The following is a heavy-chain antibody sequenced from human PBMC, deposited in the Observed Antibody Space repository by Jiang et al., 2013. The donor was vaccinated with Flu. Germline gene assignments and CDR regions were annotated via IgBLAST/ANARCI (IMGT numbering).Heavy chain of an antibody. CDR3: ACSRMVRGVIISHLYY. J-gene: IGHJ4*02. D-gene: IGHD3-10*01. V-gene: IGHV1-18*04. CDR1: GYTFTSYG. CDR2: ISAYNGNT. Sequence: SGAEVKKPGASVKVSCKASGYTFTSYGISWVRQAPGQGLEWMGWISAYNGNTNYAQKLQGRVTMTTDTSTSTAYMELRSLRSDDTAVYYCACSRMVRGVIISHLYYWGQGTLVTVSS.